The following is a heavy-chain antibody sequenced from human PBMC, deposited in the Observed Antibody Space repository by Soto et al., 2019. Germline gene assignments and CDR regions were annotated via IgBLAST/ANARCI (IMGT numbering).Heavy chain of an antibody. CDR2: IFHSGST. CDR1: GASISSGDYY. D-gene: IGHD1-7*01. J-gene: IGHJ4*02. CDR3: VREANWNYEVGNYFDN. V-gene: IGHV4-30-4*01. Sequence: KTSETLSLTCTVSGASISSGDYYWSWIRRPPGKGLEWIGYIFHSGSTYYNPSLKSRITLSIDMSNNQFSLNLRSVTAADTAVYYCVREANWNYEVGNYFDNWGQGILVTVSS.